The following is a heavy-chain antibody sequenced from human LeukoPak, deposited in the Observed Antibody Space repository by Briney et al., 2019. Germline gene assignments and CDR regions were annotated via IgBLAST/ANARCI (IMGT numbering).Heavy chain of an antibody. CDR1: GFTVSSNY. V-gene: IGHV3-53*01. CDR3: ATLHYVWGSNRPIDPN. Sequence: GGSLRLSCAASGFTVSSNYMSWVRQAPGKGLEWVSVIYSGGSTYYADSVKGRFTISRDNSKNTLYLQMNSLRAEDTAVYYCATLHYVWGSNRPIDPNWGQGTLVTVSS. J-gene: IGHJ4*02. D-gene: IGHD3-16*02. CDR2: IYSGGST.